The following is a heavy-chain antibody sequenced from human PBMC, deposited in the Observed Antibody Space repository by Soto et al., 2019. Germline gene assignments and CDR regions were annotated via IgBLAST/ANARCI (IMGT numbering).Heavy chain of an antibody. Sequence: SQTLSLTCAISGESVSCNSAAWNWIRQSPSRDLEWLGRTYYRSKWYNDYAVSVKSRITINPDTSKNQFSLQLNSVTPEDTAVYYCARAQVIINYYYYYYGMDVWGQGTTVTVSS. CDR1: GESVSCNSAA. CDR3: ARAQVIINYYYYYYGMDV. J-gene: IGHJ6*02. V-gene: IGHV6-1*01. CDR2: TYYRSKWYN. D-gene: IGHD3-9*01.